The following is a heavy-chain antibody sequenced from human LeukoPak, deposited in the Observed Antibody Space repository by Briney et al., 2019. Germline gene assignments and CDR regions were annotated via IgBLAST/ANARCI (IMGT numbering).Heavy chain of an antibody. J-gene: IGHJ4*02. CDR1: GGSISSGGYY. V-gene: IGHV4-31*03. CDR2: IYYSGST. CDR3: ARRGWGGPIAVAGFDY. Sequence: SETLSLTCTVSGGSISSGGYYWSWIRQHPGKGLEWIGYIYYSGSTYYNPSLKSRVTISVDTSKNQFSLKLSSVTAADTAVYYCARRGWGGPIAVAGFDYRGQGTLVTVSS. D-gene: IGHD6-19*01.